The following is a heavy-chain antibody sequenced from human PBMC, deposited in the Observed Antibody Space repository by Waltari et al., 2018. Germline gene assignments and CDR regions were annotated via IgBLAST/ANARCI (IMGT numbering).Heavy chain of an antibody. CDR2: IFSNDEK. J-gene: IGHJ6*03. Sequence: QVTLKESGPVLVKPTETLTLTCTVSGFSLSNARMGVSWIRQPPGKALEWLAHIFSNDEKSYSTSLKSRLTISKDTSKSQLVLTMTNMDPVDTATYYCARSYYDFWSGYYTGILGGYYYYMDVWGKGTTVTISS. CDR3: ARSYYDFWSGYYTGILGGYYYYMDV. D-gene: IGHD3-3*01. CDR1: GFSLSNARMG. V-gene: IGHV2-26*01.